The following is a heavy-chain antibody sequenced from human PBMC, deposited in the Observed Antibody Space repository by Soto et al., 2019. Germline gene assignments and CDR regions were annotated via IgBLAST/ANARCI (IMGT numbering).Heavy chain of an antibody. Sequence: QVQLQESGPGLVKPSQTLSLTCIVSGDSISRGGYFWTWIRQHPGKGLEWIGYIYDSGSAFYNPSLKSRVTMSVDTSKNQFSLNLRSVTAADTAVFYCARGILRPNHYMDVWGKGIAVAVSS. CDR2: IYDSGSA. D-gene: IGHD1-26*01. CDR3: ARGILRPNHYMDV. CDR1: GDSISRGGYF. J-gene: IGHJ6*03. V-gene: IGHV4-31*03.